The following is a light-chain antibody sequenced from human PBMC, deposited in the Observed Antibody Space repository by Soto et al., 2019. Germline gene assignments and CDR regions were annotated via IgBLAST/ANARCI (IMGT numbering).Light chain of an antibody. CDR3: QSYDSSQSGYVV. Sequence: QSVLTQPPSVSGAPGQRGTISCTGTRSDIGAGYYVHWYQQLPGTAPKLLIYGNSNRPSGVTDRFSGSKSGTSASLAITGLQAEDEADYYCQSYDSSQSGYVVFGGGTKLTVL. CDR2: GNS. J-gene: IGLJ2*01. V-gene: IGLV1-40*01. CDR1: RSDIGAGYY.